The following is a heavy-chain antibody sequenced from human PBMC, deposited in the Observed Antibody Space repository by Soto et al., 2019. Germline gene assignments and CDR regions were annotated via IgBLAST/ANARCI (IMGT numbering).Heavy chain of an antibody. J-gene: IGHJ3*02. V-gene: IGHV6-1*01. CDR3: ARGLDNEMGAFDI. CDR2: TYFRSKWYN. Sequence: SQTLSLTCAISGDSVSSNSAAWNWIRQSPSRGLEWLGRTYFRSKWYNDYAVSVKSRITINPGTSKNQFSLHLNSVTPEDTAVYYCARGLDNEMGAFDIWGQGTMVTVSS. CDR1: GDSVSSNSAA. D-gene: IGHD2-2*03.